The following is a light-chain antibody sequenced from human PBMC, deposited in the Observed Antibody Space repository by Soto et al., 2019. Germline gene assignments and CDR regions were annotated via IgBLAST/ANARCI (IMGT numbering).Light chain of an antibody. CDR3: QQYGSSPRT. V-gene: IGKV3-20*01. Sequence: EMVLTQHPGTLSLSPGERATLPCRASQSRSSSSLAWYQQKPGQAPSPLIYGASSRATGIPDRFSGSVSETAFTLTISRLEPEDFAVYNCQQYGSSPRTFGQGTKVDI. J-gene: IGKJ1*01. CDR2: GAS. CDR1: QSRSSSS.